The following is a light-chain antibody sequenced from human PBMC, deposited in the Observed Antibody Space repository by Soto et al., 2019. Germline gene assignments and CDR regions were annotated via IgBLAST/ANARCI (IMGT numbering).Light chain of an antibody. CDR1: SSDVGGYNY. CDR2: AVS. CDR3: SSYAGSNNYV. V-gene: IGLV2-8*01. J-gene: IGLJ1*01. Sequence: SALTQPPSASGSPGQSVTISCTGTSSDVGGYNYVSWYQQHPGKAPKLMIYAVSKRPSGVPDRFSGSKSGNTASLTVSGLQAEDEADYYCSSYAGSNNYVFGTGTKLTVL.